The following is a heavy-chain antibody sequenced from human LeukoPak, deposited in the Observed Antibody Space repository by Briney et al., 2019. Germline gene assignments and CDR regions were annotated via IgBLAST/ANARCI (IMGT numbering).Heavy chain of an antibody. CDR3: ARARPPTPFDY. Sequence: PWETLSLTCAVYGGPFSGYYWSWIRQPPGKGLGWIGEINHSGSTNYNPSLKSRVTISVDTSKNQFSLKLSSVTAADTAVYYCARARPPTPFDYWGQGTLVTVSS. CDR1: GGPFSGYY. CDR2: INHSGST. J-gene: IGHJ4*02. V-gene: IGHV4-34*01.